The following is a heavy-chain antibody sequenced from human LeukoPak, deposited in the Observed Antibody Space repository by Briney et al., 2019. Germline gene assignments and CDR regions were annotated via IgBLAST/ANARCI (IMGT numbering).Heavy chain of an antibody. V-gene: IGHV3-48*03. CDR3: ARKDYGGYAYYYYGLDV. Sequence: RGSLRLSCAASGFTFSSYEMNWVRQAPGKGLEWVSYICSSGSTKYYADSVKGRFTSSRDNTKNSLYLQMNSLRAEDTAVYYCARKDYGGYAYYYYGLDVWGKGTTVTVSS. D-gene: IGHD5-12*01. CDR1: GFTFSSYE. CDR2: ICSSGSTK. J-gene: IGHJ6*04.